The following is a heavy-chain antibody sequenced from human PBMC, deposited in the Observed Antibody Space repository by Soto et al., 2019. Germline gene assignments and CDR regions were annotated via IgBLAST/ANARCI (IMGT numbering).Heavy chain of an antibody. Sequence: GGSLRLSCTASGFTFSDYYMVWIRQFPGRGLEWVASIGRSEDPSYYIDSVKGRSTISRDNGKNSLYLQMNSLRAEDTAVYYCARAQAYSSGWYQENWFDPWGQGTLVTDS. J-gene: IGHJ5*02. D-gene: IGHD6-19*01. V-gene: IGHV3-11*04. CDR1: GFTFSDYY. CDR3: ARAQAYSSGWYQENWFDP. CDR2: IGRSEDPS.